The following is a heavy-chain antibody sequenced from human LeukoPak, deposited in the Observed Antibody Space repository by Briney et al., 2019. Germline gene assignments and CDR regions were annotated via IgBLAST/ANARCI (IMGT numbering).Heavy chain of an antibody. Sequence: AGGSLRLSCAASGFTFSSYSMNWVRQAPGKGLEWVSSISSSSSYIYYADSVKGRFTISRDNAKNSLYLQMNSLRAEDTAVYYCARVRGDRYRSSTSCYPDYWGQGTLVTVSS. D-gene: IGHD2-2*01. CDR1: GFTFSSYS. V-gene: IGHV3-21*01. J-gene: IGHJ4*02. CDR2: ISSSSSYI. CDR3: ARVRGDRYRSSTSCYPDY.